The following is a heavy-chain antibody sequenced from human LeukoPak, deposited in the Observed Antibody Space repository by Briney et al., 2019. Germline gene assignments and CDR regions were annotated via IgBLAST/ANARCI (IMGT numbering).Heavy chain of an antibody. CDR3: ARTVEMATIRD. J-gene: IGHJ4*02. CDR1: GGSISSYY. CDR2: IYYSGST. D-gene: IGHD5-24*01. V-gene: IGHV4-59*01. Sequence: PSETLSLTCTVPGGSISSYYWSWIRQPPAKGLEWIGYIYYSGSTNYNPSLKSRVTISLDTSKNQFSLKLSSVTAADTAVYYCARTVEMATIRDWGQGTLVTVSS.